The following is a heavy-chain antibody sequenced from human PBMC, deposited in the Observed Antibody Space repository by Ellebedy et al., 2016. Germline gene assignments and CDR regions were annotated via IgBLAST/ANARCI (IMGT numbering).Heavy chain of an antibody. Sequence: ASVKVSCXASGYTFTSYGISWVRQAPGQGLEWMGWISAYNGNTNYAQKLQGRVTMTTDTSTSTAYMELRSLRSDDTAVYYCARELHYDFWSGYADSGWFNPWGQGTLVTVSS. CDR2: ISAYNGNT. CDR3: ARELHYDFWSGYADSGWFNP. V-gene: IGHV1-18*01. D-gene: IGHD3-3*01. J-gene: IGHJ5*02. CDR1: GYTFTSYG.